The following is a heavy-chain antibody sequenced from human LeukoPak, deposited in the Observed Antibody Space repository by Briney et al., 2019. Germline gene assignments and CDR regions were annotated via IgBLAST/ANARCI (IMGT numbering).Heavy chain of an antibody. Sequence: KPGASVKVSCKASGYTFASYYMHWVRQAPGQGLEWMGIINPSGGSTSYAQKFQGRVTMTRDTSTSTVYMELSSLRSEDTAVYYCARDLSSGAGIVEDWGQGTLVTVSS. CDR3: ARDLSSGAGIVED. J-gene: IGHJ4*02. D-gene: IGHD3-22*01. V-gene: IGHV1-46*01. CDR2: INPSGGST. CDR1: GYTFASYY.